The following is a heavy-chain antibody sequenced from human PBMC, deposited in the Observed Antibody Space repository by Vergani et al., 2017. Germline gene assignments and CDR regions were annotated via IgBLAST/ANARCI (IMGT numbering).Heavy chain of an antibody. D-gene: IGHD4-17*01. CDR2: ISYDGSNK. Sequence: QVQLVESGGGVVQPGRSLRLSCAASGFTFSSYAMHWVRQAPGKGLEWVGVISYDGSNKYYADSVKGRFTISEDNSKNTLYLQMNSLRAEDTAVYYCARDMTTVFEYFQHWGQGTLVTVSS. CDR1: GFTFSSYA. J-gene: IGHJ1*01. CDR3: ARDMTTVFEYFQH. V-gene: IGHV3-30*01.